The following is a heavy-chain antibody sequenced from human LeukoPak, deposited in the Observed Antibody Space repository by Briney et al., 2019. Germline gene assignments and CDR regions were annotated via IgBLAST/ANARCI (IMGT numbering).Heavy chain of an antibody. CDR1: GFSVGGNY. V-gene: IGHV3-53*01. CDR2: IYSDGSI. CDR3: ARDRRRLRGMNGDGDAFDI. J-gene: IGHJ3*02. D-gene: IGHD1-1*01. Sequence: GGSLRLSCAASGFSVGGNYISWVRQAPGKGLEWVSMIYSDGSIFHADSVKGRFTMSRDNSRNTLDLQMNSLRVEDTAVYFCARDRRRLRGMNGDGDAFDIWGQGTMVTVSP.